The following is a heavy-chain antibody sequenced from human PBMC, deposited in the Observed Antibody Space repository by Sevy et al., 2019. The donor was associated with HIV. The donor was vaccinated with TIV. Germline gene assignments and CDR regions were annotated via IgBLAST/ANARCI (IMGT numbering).Heavy chain of an antibody. J-gene: IGHJ4*02. CDR2: LIGGGRRT. CDR3: ARQTTISAYNDF. D-gene: IGHD3-16*01. CDR1: GFPFSSYA. V-gene: IGHV3-23*01. Sequence: GGYLRLSCAASGFPFSSYAMSCVRQAPGRGLEWVSTLIGGGRRTYYADSVTGRFIISRDNDQSSLYLQMNALRHEDTAVYYCARQTTISAYNDFWGQGTLVTVSS.